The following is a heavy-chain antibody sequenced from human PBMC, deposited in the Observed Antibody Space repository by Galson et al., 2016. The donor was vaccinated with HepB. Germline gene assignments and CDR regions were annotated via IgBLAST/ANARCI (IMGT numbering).Heavy chain of an antibody. V-gene: IGHV3-64D*06. D-gene: IGHD2-15*01. J-gene: IGHJ4*02. CDR3: AICSGGNCNAYYFDF. Sequence: SLRLSCATSGFTFSSYVLHWVRQPPGKALQYVSRISGNGGRTYYADSVKGRFTISRDNSKNTVYLQMSSLRTEDTAVYYFAICSGGNCNAYYFDFWGQGTLVSVSA. CDR1: GFTFSSYV. CDR2: ISGNGGRT.